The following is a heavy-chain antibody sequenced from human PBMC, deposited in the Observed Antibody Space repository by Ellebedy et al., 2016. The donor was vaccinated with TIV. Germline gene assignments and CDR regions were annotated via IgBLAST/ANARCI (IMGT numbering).Heavy chain of an antibody. D-gene: IGHD5-12*01. V-gene: IGHV1-69*13. CDR1: GGTFSSSA. Sequence: AASVKVSCKASGGTFSSSALCWVRQAPGQGLEWIGGVIPMSGTTKYAQKVQGRITVTADPSTNTAYMELRSRRSEDTAVYYCTRGGGYRAYGYYYAMDVWGQGTTVTVS. CDR2: VIPMSGTT. CDR3: TRGGGYRAYGYYYAMDV. J-gene: IGHJ6*02.